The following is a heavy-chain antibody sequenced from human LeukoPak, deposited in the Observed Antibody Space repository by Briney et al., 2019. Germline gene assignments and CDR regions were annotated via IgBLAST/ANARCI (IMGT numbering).Heavy chain of an antibody. J-gene: IGHJ4*02. CDR2: IYPADSDT. Sequence: GESLKISCKGSGYSFTTSWIGWVRQMPGKGLEWMGIIYPADSDTRYSPSFQGQDTISADKSITTAYLQWSSLKASDTAMYYCARQGSGYINYWGQGTLVTVSS. CDR1: GYSFTTSW. D-gene: IGHD6-19*01. V-gene: IGHV5-51*01. CDR3: ARQGSGYINY.